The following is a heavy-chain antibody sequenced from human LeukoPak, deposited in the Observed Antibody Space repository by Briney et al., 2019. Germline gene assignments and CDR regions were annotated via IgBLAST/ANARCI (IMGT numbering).Heavy chain of an antibody. V-gene: IGHV4-4*07. CDR3: ARTKSGYYTQNYFDY. CDR1: GGSISSYY. Sequence: SETLSLTCTVSGGSISSYYWSWIRQPAGKGLGWIGRIYTSGSTNYNPSLKSRVAMSVDTSKNQFSLKLSSVTAADTAVYYCARTKSGYYTQNYFDYWGQGTLVTVSS. J-gene: IGHJ4*02. CDR2: IYTSGST. D-gene: IGHD3-3*01.